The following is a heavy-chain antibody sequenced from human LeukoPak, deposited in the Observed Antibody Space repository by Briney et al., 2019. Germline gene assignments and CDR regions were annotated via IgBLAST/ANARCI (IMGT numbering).Heavy chain of an antibody. V-gene: IGHV4-4*07. CDR2: IYTSGST. J-gene: IGHJ4*02. CDR3: AREASGGWYRGFDY. Sequence: PSETLSLTCTVSGDSISSYYWSWIRQPAGKGLEWIGHIYTSGSTNYNPSLKSRVTMSVDTSKNQFSLKLCSVTAADTAVYYCAREASGGWYRGFDYWGQGTLVTVSS. D-gene: IGHD6-19*01. CDR1: GDSISSYY.